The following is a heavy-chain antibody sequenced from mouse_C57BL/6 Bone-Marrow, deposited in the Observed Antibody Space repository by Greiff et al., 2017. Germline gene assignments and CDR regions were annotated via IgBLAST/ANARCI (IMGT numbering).Heavy chain of an antibody. CDR3: ATSYYSNPYFDY. Sequence: QVQLKQSGPELVKPGASVKISCKASGYSFTSYYIHWVKQRPGQGLEWIGWIYPGSGNTKYNEKFKGKATLTADTSSSTAYMQLSSLTSEDSAVYYCATSYYSNPYFDYWGQGTTLTVSS. CDR2: IYPGSGNT. J-gene: IGHJ2*01. D-gene: IGHD2-5*01. V-gene: IGHV1-66*01. CDR1: GYSFTSYY.